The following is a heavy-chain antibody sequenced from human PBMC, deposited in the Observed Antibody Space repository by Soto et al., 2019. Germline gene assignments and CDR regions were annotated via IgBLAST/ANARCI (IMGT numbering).Heavy chain of an antibody. D-gene: IGHD4-17*01. J-gene: IGHJ6*02. Sequence: PGGSLRLSFAASGFTFSSYAMSWVRQAPGKGLEWVSAISGSGGSTYYADSVKGRFTISRDNSKNTLYLQMNSLRAEDTAVYYCAKVNSPGSGPDTVLHGMDVWGQGTTVTVSS. CDR2: ISGSGGST. CDR1: GFTFSSYA. CDR3: AKVNSPGSGPDTVLHGMDV. V-gene: IGHV3-23*01.